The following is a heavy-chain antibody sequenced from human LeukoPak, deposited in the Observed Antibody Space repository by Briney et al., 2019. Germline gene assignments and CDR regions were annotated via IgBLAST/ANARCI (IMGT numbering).Heavy chain of an antibody. V-gene: IGHV4-59*12. J-gene: IGHJ4*02. CDR1: GGSISSYY. CDR3: ARGPYCGGDCYFAY. Sequence: SETLSLTCTVSGGSISSYYWSWIRQPPGKGLEWIGYIYYSGSTNYDPSLKSRVTISVDTSKNQFSLKLSSVTAADTAVYFCARGPYCGGDCYFAYWGQGTLVTVSS. CDR2: IYYSGST. D-gene: IGHD2-21*02.